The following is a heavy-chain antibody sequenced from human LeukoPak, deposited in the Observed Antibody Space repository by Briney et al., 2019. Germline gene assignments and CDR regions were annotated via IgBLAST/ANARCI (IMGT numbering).Heavy chain of an antibody. CDR1: GFTFSSYS. V-gene: IGHV3-21*01. CDR2: ISSSSSYI. Sequence: GGSLRLSCAASGFTFSSYSMNWVRQAPGKGLEWVSSISSSSSYIYYADSVKGRFTISRDNAKNSLYLQMNSLRAEDTAVYYCARGLYSSVYYFDYWGQGTLVTVSS. CDR3: ARGLYSSVYYFDY. D-gene: IGHD6-19*01. J-gene: IGHJ4*02.